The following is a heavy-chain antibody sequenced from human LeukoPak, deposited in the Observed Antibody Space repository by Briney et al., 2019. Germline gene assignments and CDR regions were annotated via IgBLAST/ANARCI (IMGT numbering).Heavy chain of an antibody. V-gene: IGHV3-66*01. D-gene: IGHD2-15*01. CDR1: GLSVNTNY. CDR3: ARGKTSDDIVEDAFDI. J-gene: IGHJ3*02. CDR2: LYSGGGA. Sequence: PGGSLRLSCAASGLSVNTNYMTWVRQAPGKGLEWVSVLYSGGGAYYADSVKDRFTIPRDYSQNTLLLQMNSLRAEDTALYYCARGKTSDDIVEDAFDIWGQGTMVAVSS.